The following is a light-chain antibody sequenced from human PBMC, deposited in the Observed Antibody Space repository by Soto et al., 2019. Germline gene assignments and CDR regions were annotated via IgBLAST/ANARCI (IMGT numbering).Light chain of an antibody. CDR3: QQYYSFPRT. Sequence: QLTLSASFLSASVGDRVTITCRASQGRSNYLAWYQQKPGRAPKPLIYIASTLQSGVPSRFSGSYSGTEFTLTITSLQAEDCASYYCQQYYSFPRTFGQGTKVDI. V-gene: IGKV1-9*01. CDR2: IAS. CDR1: QGRSNY. J-gene: IGKJ1*01.